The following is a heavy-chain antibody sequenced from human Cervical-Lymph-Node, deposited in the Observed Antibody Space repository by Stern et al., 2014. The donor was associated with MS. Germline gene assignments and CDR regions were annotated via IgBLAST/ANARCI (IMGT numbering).Heavy chain of an antibody. V-gene: IGHV3-23*04. J-gene: IGHJ4*02. CDR3: GKRGSSPMDY. Sequence: EVKLVGSGGGLVQPGGSLRLSCAASGFTFNTYAMSWVRQAPGKGRERVSTFSSDGTSTYYADSVKGRFIISRDNSKNTLYLQMNSLRAEDTAVYYCGKRGSSPMDYWGQGTLVTVSS. CDR2: FSSDGTST. D-gene: IGHD3-10*01. CDR1: GFTFNTYA.